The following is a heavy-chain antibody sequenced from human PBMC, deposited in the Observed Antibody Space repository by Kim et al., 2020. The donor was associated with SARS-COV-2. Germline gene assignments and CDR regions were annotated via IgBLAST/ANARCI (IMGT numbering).Heavy chain of an antibody. CDR1: GGTFSSYA. CDR2: IIPIFGTA. V-gene: IGHV1-69*13. J-gene: IGHJ6*02. D-gene: IGHD3-9*01. Sequence: SVKVSCKASGGTFSSYAISWVRQAPGQGLEWMGGIIPIFGTANYAQKFQGRVTITADESTSTAYMELSSLRSEDTAVYYCALRYFDWLPYPPPYYYYYGMDVWGQGTTVTVSS. CDR3: ALRYFDWLPYPPPYYYYYGMDV.